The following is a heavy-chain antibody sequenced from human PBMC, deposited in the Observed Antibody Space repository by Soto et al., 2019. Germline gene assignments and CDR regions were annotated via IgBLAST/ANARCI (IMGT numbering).Heavy chain of an antibody. Sequence: GASVKVSCKASGYTFTSYYMHWVRQAPGQGLEWMGIINPSGGSTSYAQKFQGRVTMTRDTSTSTVYMELSSLGSEDTAVYYCARDLYSNSSWVTAYYYYGMDVWGQGTTVTVSS. D-gene: IGHD6-6*01. V-gene: IGHV1-46*01. CDR2: INPSGGST. J-gene: IGHJ6*02. CDR1: GYTFTSYY. CDR3: ARDLYSNSSWVTAYYYYGMDV.